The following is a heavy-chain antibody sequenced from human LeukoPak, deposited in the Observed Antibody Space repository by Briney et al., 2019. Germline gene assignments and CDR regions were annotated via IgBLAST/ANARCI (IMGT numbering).Heavy chain of an antibody. D-gene: IGHD2-21*02. CDR3: ARYPGDCDYFHY. J-gene: IGHJ4*02. Sequence: ASVKVSCKTSGYTFTSYDIHWVRQATGQGLEWMGRMNPNSGGTNYAQKFQGRVTMTRDTSISTAYMELSRLRSDDTAVYYCARYPGDCDYFHYWGQGTLVTASS. V-gene: IGHV1-2*06. CDR2: MNPNSGGT. CDR1: GYTFTSYD.